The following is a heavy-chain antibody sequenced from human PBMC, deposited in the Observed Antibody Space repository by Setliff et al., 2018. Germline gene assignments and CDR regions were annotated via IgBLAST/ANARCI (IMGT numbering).Heavy chain of an antibody. Sequence: PSETLSLTCAVYGGSFSGYYWSWIRRPPGKGLEWIGEINHSGSTNYNPSLKSRVTISVDTSKNQFSLKLSPVTAADTAVYYCARGKVLYDYVWGSYRYEDYYYGMDVWGQGTTVTVSS. CDR3: ARGKVLYDYVWGSYRYEDYYYGMDV. CDR1: GGSFSGYY. J-gene: IGHJ6*02. V-gene: IGHV4-34*01. CDR2: INHSGST. D-gene: IGHD3-16*02.